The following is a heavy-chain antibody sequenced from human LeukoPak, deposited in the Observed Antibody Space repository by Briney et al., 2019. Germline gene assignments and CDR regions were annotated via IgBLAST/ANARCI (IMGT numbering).Heavy chain of an antibody. CDR1: GFTFSSSA. D-gene: IGHD2-8*01. Sequence: GVLRLSCAASGFTFSSSAMNWVRQAPGKGLEWVSSINQGASHIYYADSVRGRFTISRDNAKNSLYLQMSSLRAEDTAVYYCARDPNINAFDVWGQGTMVTVSS. CDR3: ARDPNINAFDV. CDR2: INQGASHI. J-gene: IGHJ3*01. V-gene: IGHV3-21*01.